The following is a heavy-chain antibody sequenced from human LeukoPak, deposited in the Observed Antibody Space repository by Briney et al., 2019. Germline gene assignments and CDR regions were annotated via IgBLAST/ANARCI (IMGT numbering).Heavy chain of an antibody. J-gene: IGHJ6*03. D-gene: IGHD2-21*02. CDR1: GGSFSGYY. CDR2: INHSGST. V-gene: IGHV4-34*01. CDR3: ARVTRPYYYYYMDV. Sequence: PSETLSLTCAVYGGSFSGYYWSWIRQPPGKGLEWIGEINHSGSTNYNPSLKSRVTISVDTSKNQFSLKLSSVTAADTAVYYCARVTRPYYYYYMDVWGKGTTVTASS.